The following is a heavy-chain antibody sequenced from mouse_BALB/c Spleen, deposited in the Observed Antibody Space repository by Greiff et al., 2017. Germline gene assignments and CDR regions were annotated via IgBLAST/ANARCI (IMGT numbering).Heavy chain of an antibody. V-gene: IGHV5-6-4*01. CDR3: TRDITTVVERAMDY. Sequence: EVQVVESGGGLVKPGGSLKLSCAASGFTFSSYTMSWVRQTPEKRLEWVATISSGGSYTYYPDSVKGRFTISRDNAKNTLYLQMSSLKSEDTAMYYCTRDITTVVERAMDYWGQGTSVTVSS. CDR1: GFTFSSYT. CDR2: ISSGGSYT. J-gene: IGHJ4*01. D-gene: IGHD1-1*01.